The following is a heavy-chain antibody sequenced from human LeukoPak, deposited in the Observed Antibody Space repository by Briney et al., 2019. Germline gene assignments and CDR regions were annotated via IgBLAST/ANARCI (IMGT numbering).Heavy chain of an antibody. CDR3: ASSGYYDSSGYYYGDY. V-gene: IGHV3-30*04. CDR1: GFTFSSYA. Sequence: PGRSLRLSCAASGFTFSSYAMHWVRQAPGKGLEWVAVISSDGSNKYYADSMKGRFTISRDNSKNTLYLQMNSLRAEDTAVYYCASSGYYDSSGYYYGDYWGQGTLVTVSS. CDR2: ISSDGSNK. J-gene: IGHJ4*02. D-gene: IGHD3-22*01.